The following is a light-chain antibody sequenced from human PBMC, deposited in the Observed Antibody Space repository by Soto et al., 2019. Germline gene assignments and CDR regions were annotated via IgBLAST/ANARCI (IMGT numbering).Light chain of an antibody. Sequence: DIQMTQSPPSLSASVGDRVTITCRASQTISDYVHWYQQKPGKAPTLLIYGSSSLQTGVPPMFSGSGSGTEFTLTLSSLQPEDFGTYYCQQTYDSFVSLGGGTKV. CDR1: QTISDY. CDR3: QQTYDSFVS. CDR2: GSS. V-gene: IGKV1-39*01. J-gene: IGKJ4*01.